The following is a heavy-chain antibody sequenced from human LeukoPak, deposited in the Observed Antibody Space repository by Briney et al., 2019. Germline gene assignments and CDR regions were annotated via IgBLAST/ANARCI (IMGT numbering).Heavy chain of an antibody. CDR2: IYYGGST. CDR1: GGSVSSGSYY. Sequence: PSETLSLTCTVSGGSVSSGSYYWSWIRQPPGKGLEWIGTIYYGGSTYYNPSLKSRVTISVDTSKNQFSLKLSSVTAADTAVYFCAGVRGIISRNWFDPWGHGTLVTVSS. J-gene: IGHJ5*02. CDR3: AGVRGIISRNWFDP. D-gene: IGHD3-10*01. V-gene: IGHV4-39*01.